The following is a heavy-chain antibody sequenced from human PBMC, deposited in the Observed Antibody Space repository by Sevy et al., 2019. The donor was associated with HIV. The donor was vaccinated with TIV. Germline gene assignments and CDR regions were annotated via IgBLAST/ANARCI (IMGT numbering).Heavy chain of an antibody. D-gene: IGHD6-13*01. CDR3: ARDLIAAAGYDYYYYGMDV. CDR1: GFTFSSYG. Sequence: GGSLRLSCAASGFTFSSYGMHWVRQAPGKGLEWVAVIWYDGSNKYYADSVEGRFTISRDNSKNTLYLQMNSLRAEDTAVYYCARDLIAAAGYDYYYYGMDVWGQGTTVTVSS. V-gene: IGHV3-33*01. J-gene: IGHJ6*02. CDR2: IWYDGSNK.